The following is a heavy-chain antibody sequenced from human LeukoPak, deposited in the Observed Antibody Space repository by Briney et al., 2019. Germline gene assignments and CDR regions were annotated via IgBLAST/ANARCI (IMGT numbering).Heavy chain of an antibody. CDR1: GYTFSSYY. V-gene: IGHV1-46*01. CDR3: ARGRLRYFDWFDY. J-gene: IGHJ4*02. CDR2: INPTGGST. Sequence: GASVKVSCKASGYTFSSYYMHWVRQAPGQGLEWMGIINPTGGSTSYAQKFQGRVTRTRDTSTSTVYMEVSSLRSEDTAVYYCARGRLRYFDWFDYWGQGTLVTVSS. D-gene: IGHD3-9*01.